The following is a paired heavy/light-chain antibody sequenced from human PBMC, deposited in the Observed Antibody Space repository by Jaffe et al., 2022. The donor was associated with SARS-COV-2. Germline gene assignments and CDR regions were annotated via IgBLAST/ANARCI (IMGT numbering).Light chain of an antibody. Sequence: QSVLTQPPSVSAAPGQKVTISCSGSSSNIGNNYVSWYQQLPGTAPKLLIYENNGRPSGIPDRFSGSKSGTSATLGITGLQTGDEADYYCGTWDSSLSAVVFGGGTKLTVL. CDR2: ENN. J-gene: IGLJ2*01. V-gene: IGLV1-51*02. CDR1: SSNIGNNY. CDR3: GTWDSSLSAVV.
Heavy chain of an antibody. CDR2: IKSNNDGGTT. Sequence: EVQLVESGGGLLKPGGSLRLSCAASGFIFSDAWMSWVRQAPGKGLEWIGRIKSNNDGGTTDYAAPVKGRFTISRDDSKDTLYLEMNSLKTEDTAVYYCTTVKTTWGYWGQGTLVTVSS. CDR3: TTVKTTWGY. D-gene: IGHD3-16*01. CDR1: GFIFSDAW. J-gene: IGHJ4*02. V-gene: IGHV3-15*01.